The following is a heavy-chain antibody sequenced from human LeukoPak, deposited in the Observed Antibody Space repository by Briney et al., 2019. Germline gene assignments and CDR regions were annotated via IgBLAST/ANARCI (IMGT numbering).Heavy chain of an antibody. Sequence: GGSLRLPCAASGFTFSSYAMSWVRQAPGKGLEWVSAISGSGGSTYYADSVKGRFTISRDNSKNTLYLQMNSLRAEDTAVYYCAKDAGSDIVVVPAAPRGYYGMDVWGQGTTVTVSS. V-gene: IGHV3-23*01. CDR1: GFTFSSYA. D-gene: IGHD2-2*01. CDR2: ISGSGGST. J-gene: IGHJ6*02. CDR3: AKDAGSDIVVVPAAPRGYYGMDV.